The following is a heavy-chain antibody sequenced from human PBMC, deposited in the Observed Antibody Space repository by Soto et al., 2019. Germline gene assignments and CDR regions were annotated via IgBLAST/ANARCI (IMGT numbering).Heavy chain of an antibody. CDR3: ARVSGDTSGYYMYYYGMDV. D-gene: IGHD3-22*01. CDR1: GFSVSSNY. V-gene: IGHV3-53*01. J-gene: IGHJ6*02. CDR2: IYSGGST. Sequence: EVQLVESGGGLIQPGGSLRLSCAASGFSVSSNYMTWVRQAPGKGLEWVSVIYSGGSTYYADSVKDRFTISRDNSKKKLYLQMNSLRADDTAVYYCARVSGDTSGYYMYYYGMDVWGQGTTVTVSS.